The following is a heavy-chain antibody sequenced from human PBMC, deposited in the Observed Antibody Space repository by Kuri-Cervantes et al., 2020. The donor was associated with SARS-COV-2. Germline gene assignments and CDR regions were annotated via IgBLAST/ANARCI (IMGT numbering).Heavy chain of an antibody. V-gene: IGHV3-11*04. CDR1: GFIFSDYY. J-gene: IGHJ4*02. CDR2: IGPSGTTK. D-gene: IGHD2-2*01. CDR3: ATDPWRYCSSTSCGFHY. Sequence: GESLKISCTASGFIFSDYYMTWIRQAPGKGLEWVSNIGPSGTTKYYADSVKGRFTISSDNAKNSLYLQMNSLRAEDTAVYYCATDPWRYCSSTSCGFHYWGQGTLVTVSS.